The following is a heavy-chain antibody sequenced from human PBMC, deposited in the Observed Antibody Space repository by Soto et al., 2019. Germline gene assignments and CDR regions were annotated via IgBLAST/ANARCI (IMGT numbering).Heavy chain of an antibody. D-gene: IGHD4-17*01. CDR3: ARLYGGNSGMDV. Sequence: GASLKISCKGSGYSFTSYWGTWVRQMPGKGLEWMGRIDPSDSYTNYNPPFQGHVTISVDKSISTAYLQWSSLKASDTAMYYCARLYGGNSGMDVWGQGTTVTVSS. CDR1: GYSFTSYW. CDR2: IDPSDSYT. V-gene: IGHV5-10-1*01. J-gene: IGHJ6*02.